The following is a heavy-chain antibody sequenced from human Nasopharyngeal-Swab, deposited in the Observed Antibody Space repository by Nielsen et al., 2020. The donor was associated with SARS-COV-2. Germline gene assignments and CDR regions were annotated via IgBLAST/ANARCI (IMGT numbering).Heavy chain of an antibody. CDR3: AKSKIMITFGGARDYFDY. CDR2: ISGSGGST. Sequence: GESLKISCAASGFTFSSYAMSWVRQAPWKGLEWVSAISGSGGSTYHADSEKGRFTISRDNSKNTLYLQMNSLRAEDTAVYYCAKSKIMITFGGARDYFDYWGQGTLVTVSS. D-gene: IGHD3-16*01. CDR1: GFTFSSYA. V-gene: IGHV3-23*01. J-gene: IGHJ4*02.